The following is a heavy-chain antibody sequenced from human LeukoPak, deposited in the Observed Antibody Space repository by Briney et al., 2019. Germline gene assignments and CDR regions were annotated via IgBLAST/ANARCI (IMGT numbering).Heavy chain of an antibody. D-gene: IGHD3-10*01. J-gene: IGHJ4*02. Sequence: SETLSLTCTVSGGSISSSNYYWGWNRQPPGKGLVWIGSLYYSGSTYYNPSLKSRVTISVDTSKNQFSLQLSSVAASDTAVYYCASRTYYYGSGTPTTVTDYWGQGTLVTVSS. CDR2: LYYSGST. CDR3: ASRTYYYGSGTPTTVTDY. V-gene: IGHV4-39*01. CDR1: GGSISSSNYY.